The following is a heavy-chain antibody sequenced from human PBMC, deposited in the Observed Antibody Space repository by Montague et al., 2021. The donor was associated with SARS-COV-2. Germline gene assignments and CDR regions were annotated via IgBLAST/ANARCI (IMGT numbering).Heavy chain of an antibody. V-gene: IGHV4-39*07. D-gene: IGHD1-14*01. CDR3: ARETMTADAFDI. CDR1: GGSISSSSYY. J-gene: IGHJ3*02. CDR2: FYSVGST. Sequence: SETLSLTCTVSGGSISSSSYYWGWLRQPPGKRLEWIGYFYSVGSTDYNPSLKSRVTIPRDTSKNQSSLKVRSVTAADTAIYYCARETMTADAFDIWGQGTMVTVSS.